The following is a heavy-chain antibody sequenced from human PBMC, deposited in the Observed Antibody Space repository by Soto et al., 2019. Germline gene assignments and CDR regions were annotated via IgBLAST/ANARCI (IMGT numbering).Heavy chain of an antibody. CDR1: GYTFSSYG. V-gene: IGHV1-18*01. Sequence: QVKLVQSGPEVKKPGASVKVSCKASGYTFSSYGIIWVRQAPGQGLEWMGWIGAYNGHTTYAQNLQGRVTMTTDTSTSAAYMELRSLRSDDTAVYYCAREVTTVTPFFDYWGQGSLVTVSS. CDR3: AREVTTVTPFFDY. J-gene: IGHJ4*02. CDR2: IGAYNGHT. D-gene: IGHD4-17*01.